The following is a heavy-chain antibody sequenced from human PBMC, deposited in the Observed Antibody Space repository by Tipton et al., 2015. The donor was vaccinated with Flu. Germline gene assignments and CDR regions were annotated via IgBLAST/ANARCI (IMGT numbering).Heavy chain of an antibody. CDR3: ACAGHGYYDSSGSDY. CDR1: GFSLSYYF. J-gene: IGHJ4*02. V-gene: IGHV4-59*06. D-gene: IGHD3-22*01. CDR2: IYYSGST. Sequence: LRLSCTASGFSLSYYFMDWVRQAPGKGLEWIGYIYYSGSTYYNPSLKSRVTISVDTSKNQFSLKLTSVTAADTAVYYCACAGHGYYDSSGSDYWGQGTLVTVST.